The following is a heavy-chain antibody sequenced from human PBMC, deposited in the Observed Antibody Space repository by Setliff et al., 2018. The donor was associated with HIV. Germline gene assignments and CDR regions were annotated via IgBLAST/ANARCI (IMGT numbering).Heavy chain of an antibody. CDR2: IFSSGST. CDR1: GDSISSYS. J-gene: IGHJ5*02. V-gene: IGHV4-4*09. Sequence: SETLSLICTVSGDSISSYSWNWIRQSPGGGLEWIGFIFSSGSTKYNPSLQSRVTMSIDTSKNQFSLRLTSVTAADTAVYYCARRIDDSGSFPDKNWFDTWGQGSLVTVSS. D-gene: IGHD3-10*01. CDR3: ARRIDDSGSFPDKNWFDT.